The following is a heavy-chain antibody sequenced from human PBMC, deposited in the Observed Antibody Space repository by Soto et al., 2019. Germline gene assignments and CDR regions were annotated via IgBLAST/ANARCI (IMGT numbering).Heavy chain of an antibody. V-gene: IGHV5-51*01. CDR1: GYSFTSYW. J-gene: IGHJ4*02. CDR2: IYPGDSDT. CDR3: ARHGAITAGAYRGINY. Sequence: GASLKISCQGSGYSFTSYWIGWVRQLPGKGLEWMGIIYPGDSDTRYSPSFQGQVNISADTSISTAYLQWSSLKASDTAMYYCARHGAITAGAYRGINYWGQGTLVTVSS. D-gene: IGHD1-26*01.